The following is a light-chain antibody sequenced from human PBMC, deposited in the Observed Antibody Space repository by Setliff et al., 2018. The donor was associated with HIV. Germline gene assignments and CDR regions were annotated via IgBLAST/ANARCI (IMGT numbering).Light chain of an antibody. J-gene: IGLJ3*02. Sequence: QSVLTQPPSASGSPGQSVTISCTGTSSDVGGYKFVSWYQQHPGKAPKLIISEVNKRPSGVPDRFSGSKSGTSASLAISGLRSEDEADYYCATWDDSLSGPGFGGGTQLTVL. CDR3: ATWDDSLSGPG. CDR1: SSDVGGYKF. CDR2: EVN. V-gene: IGLV2-8*01.